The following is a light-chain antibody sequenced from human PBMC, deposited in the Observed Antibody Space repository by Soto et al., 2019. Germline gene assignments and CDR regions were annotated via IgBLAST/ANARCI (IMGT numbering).Light chain of an antibody. V-gene: IGKV3-11*01. CDR3: QHRFNRPFT. CDR1: QTISND. CDR2: DAS. J-gene: IGKJ3*01. Sequence: EIVLTQSPGTLSLSPGETATLSCGASQTISNDLAWYQQKPGQAPRLLIYDASIRATGIPARFSGSGSGTDFTLTISSLEPEDFAVYYCQHRFNRPFTFGPGTKVDIK.